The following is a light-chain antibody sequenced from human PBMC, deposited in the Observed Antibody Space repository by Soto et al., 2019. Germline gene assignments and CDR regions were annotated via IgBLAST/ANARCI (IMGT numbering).Light chain of an antibody. V-gene: IGKV1-8*01. CDR2: AAA. CDR3: QQYYSYPRT. CDR1: QGISSY. Sequence: AIRMTQSPSSLSASTGDRVTITCRASQGISSYLAWYQQKPGKAPKLLIYAAATLQRGVPSRFSGSGSGTDFTLTISCLQFDAFATYYCQQYYSYPRTFGQGTKVEIK. J-gene: IGKJ1*01.